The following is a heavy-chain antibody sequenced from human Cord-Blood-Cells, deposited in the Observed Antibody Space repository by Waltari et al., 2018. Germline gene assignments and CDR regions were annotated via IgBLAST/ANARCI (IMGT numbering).Heavy chain of an antibody. J-gene: IGHJ6*03. V-gene: IGHV1-2*02. D-gene: IGHD6-6*01. Sequence: QVQLVQSGAEVKKPGASVKVSCKASGYTFTGFYMHWVRQAPGQGIGWMGWINPKSGGTNEAQKFQVRVTMTRDTSISTDYMELCRLSSDDTAVYYWARGAVYSSSWYYYYYMDVWGKGTTVTVSS. CDR3: ARGAVYSSSWYYYYYMDV. CDR1: GYTFTGFY. CDR2: INPKSGGT.